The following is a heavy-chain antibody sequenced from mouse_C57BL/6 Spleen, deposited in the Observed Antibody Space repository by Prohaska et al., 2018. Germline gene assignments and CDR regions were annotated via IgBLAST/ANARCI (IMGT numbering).Heavy chain of an antibody. CDR3: TTDGYDEGFAY. J-gene: IGHJ3*01. CDR2: IDPEDGDT. CDR1: GFNIKDYY. Sequence: KLSCTASGFNIKDYYMHWVKQRPEQGLDWFGRIDPEDGDTEYAPKFQGKATMTADTSSNTAYLQLSSLTSEDTAVYYCTTDGYDEGFAYWGQGTLVTVSA. V-gene: IGHV14-1*01. D-gene: IGHD2-2*01.